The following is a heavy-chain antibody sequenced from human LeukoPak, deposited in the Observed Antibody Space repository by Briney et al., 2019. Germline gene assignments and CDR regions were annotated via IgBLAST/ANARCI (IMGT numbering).Heavy chain of an antibody. CDR1: GGSISSYN. Sequence: SETLSLTCTVPGGSISSYNWSWIRQPPGTGLEWMGHIYYSGSTNYNPSLRSRVTISVDTSKNQFSLKLSSVTAADTAVYYCARDRYCGGDCTPGAFDIWGQGTMVTVSS. CDR2: IYYSGST. D-gene: IGHD2-21*02. CDR3: ARDRYCGGDCTPGAFDI. V-gene: IGHV4-59*01. J-gene: IGHJ3*02.